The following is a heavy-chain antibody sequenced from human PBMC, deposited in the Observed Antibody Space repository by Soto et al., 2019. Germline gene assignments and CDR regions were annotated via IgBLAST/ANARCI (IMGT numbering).Heavy chain of an antibody. CDR3: ARVPHSSGWYSYYYGMDV. V-gene: IGHV4-34*01. CDR2: INHSGST. D-gene: IGHD6-19*01. CDR1: GGSFSGYY. Sequence: SETLSLTCAVYGGSFSGYYWSWIRQPPGKGLEWIGEINHSGSTNYSPSLKSRVTISVDTSKNQFSLKLSSVTAADTAVYYCARVPHSSGWYSYYYGMDVWGQGTTVTVSS. J-gene: IGHJ6*02.